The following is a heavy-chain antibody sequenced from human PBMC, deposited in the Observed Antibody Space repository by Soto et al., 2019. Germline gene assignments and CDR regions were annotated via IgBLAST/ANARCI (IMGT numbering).Heavy chain of an antibody. CDR2: ISYDGSNK. J-gene: IGHJ6*02. CDR1: GFTFSSYG. V-gene: IGHV3-30*18. D-gene: IGHD3-9*01. Sequence: GGSLRLSCAASGFTFSSYGMHWVRQAPGKGLEWVAVISYDGSNKYYADSVKGRFTISRDNSKNTLYLQMNSLRAEDTAVYYCAKRILTGYYYYYGMDVWGQGTTVTVSS. CDR3: AKRILTGYYYYYGMDV.